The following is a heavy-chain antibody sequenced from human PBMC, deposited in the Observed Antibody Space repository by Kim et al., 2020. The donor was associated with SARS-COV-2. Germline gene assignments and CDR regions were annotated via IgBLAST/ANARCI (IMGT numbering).Heavy chain of an antibody. J-gene: IGHJ5*02. D-gene: IGHD4-17*01. Sequence: GGSLRLSCAASGFTFGDYAMHWVRQAPGKGLEWVSGISWKSDSIGYADSVKGRFTISRDNAKNSLYLQMNSLRTEDTAFYYCVKRDYHGGFDPWGQGTLVTVSS. V-gene: IGHV3-9*01. CDR3: VKRDYHGGFDP. CDR1: GFTFGDYA. CDR2: ISWKSDSI.